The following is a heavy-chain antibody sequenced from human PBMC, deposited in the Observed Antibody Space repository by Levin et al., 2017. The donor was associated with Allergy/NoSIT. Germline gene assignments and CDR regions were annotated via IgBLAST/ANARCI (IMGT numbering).Heavy chain of an antibody. CDR1: GYTFTSYG. CDR2: ISAYNGNT. CDR3: ATPRVVVRPRFGKWGYYGMDV. D-gene: IGHD2-21*01. Sequence: EASVKVSCKASGYTFTSYGISWVRQAPGQGLEWMGWISAYNGNTNYAQKLQGRVTMTTDTSTSTAYMELRSLRSDDTAVYYCATPRVVVRPRFGKWGYYGMDVWGQGTTVTVSS. V-gene: IGHV1-18*01. J-gene: IGHJ6*02.